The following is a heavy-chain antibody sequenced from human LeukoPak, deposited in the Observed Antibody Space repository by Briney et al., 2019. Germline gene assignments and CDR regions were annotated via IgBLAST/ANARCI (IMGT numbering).Heavy chain of an antibody. CDR1: GGSIRSSYYY. Sequence: SETLSLTCTVSGGSIRSSYYYWGWIRQPPGKGLEWIGSIYDSGSTYYNPSLKSRVTISVDTSKNQFSLKLSSVTAADTAVYYCARAWDYYDSSGYPYNWFDPWGQGTLVTVSS. CDR2: IYDSGST. V-gene: IGHV4-39*01. J-gene: IGHJ5*02. D-gene: IGHD3-22*01. CDR3: ARAWDYYDSSGYPYNWFDP.